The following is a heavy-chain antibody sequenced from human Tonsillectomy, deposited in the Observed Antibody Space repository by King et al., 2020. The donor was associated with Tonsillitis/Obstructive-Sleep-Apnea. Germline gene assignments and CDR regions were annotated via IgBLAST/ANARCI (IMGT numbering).Heavy chain of an antibody. Sequence: VQLVESGAEVKKPGASVKVSCKASGYTFTSYYMHWVRQAPGQGLEWMGIINPSGGSTSYAQKFQGRVTMTRDTSTSTVYMELSSLRSEDTAVYYCARETTIFGVVPYFDYWGQGTLVTVSS. CDR2: INPSGGST. J-gene: IGHJ4*02. CDR3: ARETTIFGVVPYFDY. CDR1: GYTFTSYY. D-gene: IGHD3-3*01. V-gene: IGHV1-46*01.